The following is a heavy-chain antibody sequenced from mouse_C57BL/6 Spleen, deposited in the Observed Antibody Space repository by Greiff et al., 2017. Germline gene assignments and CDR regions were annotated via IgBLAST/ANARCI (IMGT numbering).Heavy chain of an antibody. CDR3: ARDLNY. CDR1: GFTFSSYA. CDR2: ISDGGSYT. Sequence: EVMLVESGGGLVKPGGSLKLSCAASGFTFSSYAMSWVRQTPEKRLEWVATISDGGSYTYYPDNVKGRFTISRDNAKKNLYLQMSHLKSEDTAMYYCARDLNYWGQGTTLTVSS. V-gene: IGHV5-4*01. J-gene: IGHJ2*01.